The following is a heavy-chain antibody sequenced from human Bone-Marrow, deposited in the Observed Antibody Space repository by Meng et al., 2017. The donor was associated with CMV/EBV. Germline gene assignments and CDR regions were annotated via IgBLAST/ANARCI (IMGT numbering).Heavy chain of an antibody. CDR3: ARDRTTVTRVVY. V-gene: IGHV3-33*01. J-gene: IGHJ4*02. Sequence: SWAASGFSFSSCGMYWARQAPGKALEWVAVIWNDGSYKYYADSVKGRFNITRDNSKNTQDLQMNSLRSDDTAVYYCARDRTTVTRVVYWGQGTLVTVSS. D-gene: IGHD4-17*01. CDR1: GFSFSSCG. CDR2: IWNDGSYK.